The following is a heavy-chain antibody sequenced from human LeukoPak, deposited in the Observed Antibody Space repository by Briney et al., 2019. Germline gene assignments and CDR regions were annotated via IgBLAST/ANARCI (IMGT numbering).Heavy chain of an antibody. CDR2: INPNSGGT. J-gene: IGHJ3*02. D-gene: IGHD3-22*01. Sequence: ASVKVSCKASGYTFTGYYMHWVRQAPGQGLEWMGWINPNSGGTNYAQKLQGRVTLTTDTSTSTAYMELRSLRSDDTAVYYCARVRYYYDSSGYLSVDAFDIWGQGTMVTVSS. V-gene: IGHV1-2*02. CDR1: GYTFTGYY. CDR3: ARVRYYYDSSGYLSVDAFDI.